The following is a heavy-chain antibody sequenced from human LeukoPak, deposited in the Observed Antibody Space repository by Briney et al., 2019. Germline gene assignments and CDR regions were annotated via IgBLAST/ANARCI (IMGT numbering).Heavy chain of an antibody. V-gene: IGHV4-34*01. CDR2: INHSGST. Sequence: SETLSLTCTVYGGSFSGYYWSWIRQPPGKGLEWIEEINHSGSTNYNPSLKSRVTISVDTSKNQFSLKLSSVTAADTAVYYCARGRGVYDFWSGYYIYYFDYWGQGTLVTVST. J-gene: IGHJ4*02. CDR1: GGSFSGYY. CDR3: ARGRGVYDFWSGYYIYYFDY. D-gene: IGHD3-3*01.